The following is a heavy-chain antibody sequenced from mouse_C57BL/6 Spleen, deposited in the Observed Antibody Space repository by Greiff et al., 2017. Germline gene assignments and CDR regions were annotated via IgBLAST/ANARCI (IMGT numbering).Heavy chain of an antibody. CDR2: INPSTGGT. J-gene: IGHJ3*01. CDR1: GYSFTGYY. CDR3: ARPPYYYGSAWFAY. Sequence: VQLQQSGPELVKPGASVKISCKASGYSFTGYYMNWVKQSPEKSLEWIGEINPSTGGTTYNQKFKAKATLTVDKSSSTAYMQLKSLTSEDSAVYYCARPPYYYGSAWFAYWGQRTLVTVSA. D-gene: IGHD1-1*01. V-gene: IGHV1-42*01.